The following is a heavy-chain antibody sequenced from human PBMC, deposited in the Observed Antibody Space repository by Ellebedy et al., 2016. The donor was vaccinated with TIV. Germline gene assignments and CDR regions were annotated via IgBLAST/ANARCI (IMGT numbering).Heavy chain of an antibody. Sequence: SETLSLTCTVPGGSIRSYVWSWIRQPPGKGLEWTGHIHYTGSTNSNPSLKSRVTISVETPKNQFPLKVKSVTAADTAVYYCARGGFYDRDAFDIWGQGTVVTVSS. CDR1: GGSIRSYV. V-gene: IGHV4-59*12. CDR2: IHYTGST. D-gene: IGHD3-22*01. CDR3: ARGGFYDRDAFDI. J-gene: IGHJ3*02.